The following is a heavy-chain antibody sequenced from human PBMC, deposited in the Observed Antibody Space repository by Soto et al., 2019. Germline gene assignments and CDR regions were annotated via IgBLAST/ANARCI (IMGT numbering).Heavy chain of an antibody. J-gene: IGHJ6*02. CDR1: GGSISSYY. CDR3: AREGVAAAVDYYYYYGMDV. Sequence: LTCTVSGGSISSYYWSWIRQPAGKGLEWIGRIYTSGSTNYNPSLKSRVTMPVDTSKNQFSLKLSSVTAADTAVYYCAREGVAAAVDYYYYYGMDVWGQGTTVTVSS. D-gene: IGHD6-13*01. V-gene: IGHV4-4*07. CDR2: IYTSGST.